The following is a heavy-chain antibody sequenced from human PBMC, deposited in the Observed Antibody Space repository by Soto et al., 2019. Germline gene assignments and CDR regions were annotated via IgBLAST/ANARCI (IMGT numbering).Heavy chain of an antibody. J-gene: IGHJ5*02. CDR3: ARGDYGDYLVSVWFDP. CDR1: GGSLSSYY. CDR2: IYYSGST. Sequence: SETLSLTCVVSGGSLSSYYWSWIRQPPGKGLEWIGYIYYSGSTNYNPSLKSRVTISVDTSKNQFSLKLSSVTAADTAVYYCARGDYGDYLVSVWFDPWGQGTLVTVSS. D-gene: IGHD4-17*01. V-gene: IGHV4-59*01.